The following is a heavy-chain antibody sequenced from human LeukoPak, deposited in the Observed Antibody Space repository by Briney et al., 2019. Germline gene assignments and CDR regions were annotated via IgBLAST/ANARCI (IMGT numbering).Heavy chain of an antibody. CDR1: GYTFTSYA. D-gene: IGHD4-17*01. V-gene: IGHV7-4-1*02. CDR2: INTNTGNP. Sequence: ASVKVSCKASGYTFTSYAMNWVRQAPGQGLEWMGWINTNTGNPTCAQGFTGRFVFSLDTSVSTAYLQISSLKAEDTAVYYCARDYGDYVGDWFDPWGQGTLVTVSS. CDR3: ARDYGDYVGDWFDP. J-gene: IGHJ5*02.